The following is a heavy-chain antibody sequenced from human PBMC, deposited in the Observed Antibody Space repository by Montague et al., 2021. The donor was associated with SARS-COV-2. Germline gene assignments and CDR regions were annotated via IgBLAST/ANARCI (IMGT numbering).Heavy chain of an antibody. J-gene: IGHJ5*02. Sequence: SETLSLTYTVSGGSVGSSHYYWAWIRQPPGKGLEWIGTIYYSGSTYYNPSPRSRVTIDVDASTNQFSLKLHSVTAADTAVYFCARGLYNWNYEHWFDTWGQGTLVTVSS. V-gene: IGHV4-39*01. CDR2: IYYSGST. CDR1: GGSVGSSHYY. D-gene: IGHD1-7*01. CDR3: ARGLYNWNYEHWFDT.